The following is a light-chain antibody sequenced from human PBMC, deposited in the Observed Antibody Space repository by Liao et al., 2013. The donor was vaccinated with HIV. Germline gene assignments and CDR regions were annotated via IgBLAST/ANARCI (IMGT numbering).Light chain of an antibody. Sequence: SFELTQPPSVSVSPGQTATITCSGDQLSSKSISWFQQKEGQSPVAVMFQTTSRPSEIPERFSGSYSGDTATLTISGTQVMDESDYFCQAWDNRAEVVFGGGTKLTVL. CDR3: QAWDNRAEVV. J-gene: IGLJ2*01. CDR2: QTT. CDR1: QLSSKS. V-gene: IGLV3-1*01.